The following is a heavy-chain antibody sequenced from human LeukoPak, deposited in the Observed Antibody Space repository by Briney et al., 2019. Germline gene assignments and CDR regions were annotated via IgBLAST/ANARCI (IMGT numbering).Heavy chain of an antibody. J-gene: IGHJ6*02. CDR3: ARDQVVRGVTYYYGMDV. CDR1: GYTFTSYG. D-gene: IGHD3-10*01. Sequence: ASVKVSCKASGYTFTSYGISWVRQAPGQGLEWMGWISTYNGNTNYAQKLQGRVTMTTDTSTSTAYMELRGLRSDDTAVYYCARDQVVRGVTYYYGMDVWGQGTTVTVSS. V-gene: IGHV1-18*01. CDR2: ISTYNGNT.